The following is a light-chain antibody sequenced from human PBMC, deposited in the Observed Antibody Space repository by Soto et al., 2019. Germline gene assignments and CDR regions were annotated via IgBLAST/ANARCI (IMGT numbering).Light chain of an antibody. CDR1: QDINKF. Sequence: IQLTQSPSSLSASVGDRVTVTCRSSQDINKFLAWFQQKPGKATNLLIFSASTLQSAVPSRFSGGGSGTDFTLTIVSLQPEDFASYYCQQLKTYPYTFGQGTKLEIK. J-gene: IGKJ2*01. CDR3: QQLKTYPYT. CDR2: SAS. V-gene: IGKV1-9*01.